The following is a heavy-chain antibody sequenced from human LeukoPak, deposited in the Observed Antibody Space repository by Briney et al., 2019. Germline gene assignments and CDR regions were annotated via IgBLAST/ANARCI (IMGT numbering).Heavy chain of an antibody. J-gene: IGHJ5*02. V-gene: IGHV4-59*12. CDR3: AREFTMVRGVILNWFDP. Sequence: SETLSLTCTVSGGSISNYYWSWIRQPPGKGLEWIGYIYYSGSTSYNPSLKSRVTISVDTSKNQFSLKLSSVTAADTAVYYCAREFTMVRGVILNWFDPWGQGTLVTVSS. CDR2: IYYSGST. CDR1: GGSISNYY. D-gene: IGHD3-10*01.